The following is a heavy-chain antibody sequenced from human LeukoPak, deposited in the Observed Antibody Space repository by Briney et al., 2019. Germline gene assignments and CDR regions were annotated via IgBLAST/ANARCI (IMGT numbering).Heavy chain of an antibody. CDR2: ISAYNGNT. CDR1: GYTFTSYG. D-gene: IGHD6-19*01. Sequence: ASVKVSCKASGYTFTSYGISWVRQAPGQGLEWMGWISAYNGNTNYAQNFQGRVTMTRDTSISTAFLELSSLRSDDTAVYYCARGQQWLEAFDYWGLGTLVTVSS. V-gene: IGHV1-18*01. CDR3: ARGQQWLEAFDY. J-gene: IGHJ4*02.